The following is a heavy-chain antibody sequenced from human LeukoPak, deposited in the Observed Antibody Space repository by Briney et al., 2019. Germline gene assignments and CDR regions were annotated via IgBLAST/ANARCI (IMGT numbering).Heavy chain of an antibody. CDR2: ITPIIETT. CDR1: GGTLRTHI. CDR3: TRVNLRGSKYNWFDP. Sequence: SVKVSCKTSGGTLRTHIFSWVRQAPGQGLEWMGRITPIIETTKYAQRFQGRVTITADPYTDTVYMEMSNLRSDDTAIYYCTRVNLRGSKYNWFDPWGQETPVTVSS. D-gene: IGHD4-11*01. J-gene: IGHJ5*02. V-gene: IGHV1-69*08.